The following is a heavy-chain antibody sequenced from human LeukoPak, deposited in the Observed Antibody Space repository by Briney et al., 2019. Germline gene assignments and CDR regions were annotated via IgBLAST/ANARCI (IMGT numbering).Heavy chain of an antibody. CDR1: GFTFSSYN. V-gene: IGHV3-48*01. D-gene: IGHD6-25*01. CDR3: ARGRSGYGHDY. CDR2: ISSSRSAI. Sequence: GGSLRLSCAASGFTFSSYNMNWVRQAPGKGLEWVPYISSSRSAIYYADSVKGRFTISRDNAKNSLYLQMNNLRAEDTAVYYCARGRSGYGHDYWGQGTLVTVSS. J-gene: IGHJ4*02.